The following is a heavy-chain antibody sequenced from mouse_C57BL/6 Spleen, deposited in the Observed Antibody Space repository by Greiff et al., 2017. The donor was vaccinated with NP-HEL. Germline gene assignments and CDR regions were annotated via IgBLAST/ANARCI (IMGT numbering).Heavy chain of an antibody. D-gene: IGHD3-2*01. Sequence: EVKLVESGGDLVKPGGSLKLSCAASGFTFSSYGMSWVRQTPDKRLEWVATISSGGSYTYYPDSVKGRFTISRDNAKNTLYLQMSRLKSEDTAMYYCARPSDSPYFDYWGQGTTLTVSS. J-gene: IGHJ2*01. V-gene: IGHV5-6*01. CDR1: GFTFSSYG. CDR3: ARPSDSPYFDY. CDR2: ISSGGSYT.